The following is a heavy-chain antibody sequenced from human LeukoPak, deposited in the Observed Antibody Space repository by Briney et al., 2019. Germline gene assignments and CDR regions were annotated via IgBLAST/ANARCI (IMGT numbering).Heavy chain of an antibody. CDR2: ISSTGNSI. J-gene: IGHJ5*02. D-gene: IGHD3-9*01. CDR1: GFTFSDYY. Sequence: AGGSLRLSCAASGFTFSDYYMSWIRQAPGKGLEWVSYISSTGNSIFYADSVKGRFTISRDKAKNSLSLQLNSLRAEDTAVYYCAKGGLRYGYWFDHWGQGTLVTVSS. V-gene: IGHV3-11*01. CDR3: AKGGLRYGYWFDH.